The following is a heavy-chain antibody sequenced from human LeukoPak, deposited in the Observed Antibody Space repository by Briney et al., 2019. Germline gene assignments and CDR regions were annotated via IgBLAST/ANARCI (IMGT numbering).Heavy chain of an antibody. V-gene: IGHV1-24*01. CDR2: FDPEDGET. Sequence: ASVKVSCKVSGYTLTELSMHWVRQAPGKGLVWMGGFDPEDGETIYAQKFQGRVTMTEDTSTDTAYMELSSLRSEDTAVYYCATALAAAGTIYYYYGMDVWGQGTTVTVSS. CDR3: ATALAAAGTIYYYYGMDV. CDR1: GYTLTELS. J-gene: IGHJ6*02. D-gene: IGHD6-13*01.